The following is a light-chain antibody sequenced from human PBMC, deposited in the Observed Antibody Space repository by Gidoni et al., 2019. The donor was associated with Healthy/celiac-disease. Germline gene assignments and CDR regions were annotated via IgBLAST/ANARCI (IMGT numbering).Light chain of an antibody. J-gene: IGKJ1*01. V-gene: IGKV3-20*01. CDR1: QSVSSSY. CDR2: GAS. CDR3: QQYGSSWT. Sequence: VFTQSPGTLSLSPGESATLSCRASQSVSSSYLAWYQQKPGQAPRLLIYGASSRATGIPDRFSGSGSGTDFTLTISRLEPEDFAVYYCQQYGSSWTFGQGTKVEIK.